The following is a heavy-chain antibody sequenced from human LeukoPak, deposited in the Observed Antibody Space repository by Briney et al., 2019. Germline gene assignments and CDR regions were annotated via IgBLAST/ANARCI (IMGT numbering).Heavy chain of an antibody. CDR2: IIPILGIA. CDR3: ARPPRPVYDILTEDAFDI. D-gene: IGHD3-9*01. J-gene: IGHJ3*02. CDR1: GGTFSSYA. V-gene: IGHV1-69*04. Sequence: ASVKVSCKASGGTFSSYAISWVRQAPGQGLEWMGRIIPILGIANYAQKFQGRVTITADKSTSTAYMELSSLRSEDTAVYYCARPPRPVYDILTEDAFDIWGQGTMVTVSS.